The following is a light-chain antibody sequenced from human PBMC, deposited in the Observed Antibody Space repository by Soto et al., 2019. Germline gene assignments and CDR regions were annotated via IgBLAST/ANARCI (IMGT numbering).Light chain of an antibody. V-gene: IGKV3-20*01. CDR2: GAS. Sequence: EIVLTQSPGTLSLSPGERSTLSCRAIERLSSVYLAWYQQRPGQPPRLLIYGASNRATGIPDRFSGSGSGTDFNLIINRLEPEDVAIYYCQQYGGSPRITFGQGQDWRL. J-gene: IGKJ5*01. CDR1: ERLSSVY. CDR3: QQYGGSPRIT.